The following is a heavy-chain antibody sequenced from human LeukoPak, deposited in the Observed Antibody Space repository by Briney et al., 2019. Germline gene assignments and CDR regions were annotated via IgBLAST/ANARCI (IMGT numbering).Heavy chain of an antibody. CDR1: GYNFTSYY. V-gene: IGHV1-46*01. Sequence: ASVKVSCKASGYNFTSYYMHCVRQAPSHGLEWMELIQPRVLIRINLLKYWGILTMTMAMSTSTVYMQLCSLRSEVTAVYYCARAGVHYYYMDVWVKGTTVIVFS. D-gene: IGHD3-10*01. CDR2: IQPRVLIR. CDR3: ARAGVHYYYMDV. J-gene: IGHJ6*03.